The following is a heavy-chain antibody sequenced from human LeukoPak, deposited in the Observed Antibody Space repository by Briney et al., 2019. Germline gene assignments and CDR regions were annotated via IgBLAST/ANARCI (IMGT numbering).Heavy chain of an antibody. J-gene: IGHJ4*02. CDR1: GFTFSSYA. CDR3: ARDGRGSYPIYYFDY. V-gene: IGHV3-64*01. Sequence: GGSLRLSCAASGFTFSSYAMHWVRQAPGKGLEYVSAISSNGGSTYYANSVKGRFTISRDNSKNTLYLQMGSLRAEDMAVYYCARDGRGSYPIYYFDYWGQGTLVTVSS. D-gene: IGHD1-26*01. CDR2: ISSNGGST.